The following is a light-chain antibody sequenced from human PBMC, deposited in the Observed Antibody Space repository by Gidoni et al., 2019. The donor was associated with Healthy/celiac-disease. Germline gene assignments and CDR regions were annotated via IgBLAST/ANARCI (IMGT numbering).Light chain of an antibody. Sequence: IQITQSPSSLSASVGDRVTITCRASQSIVSYLNWYQQKPGKAPKLLINAASSLQSGVPSRFSGSGSGTDFTLTISSLQPEDFATYCCQQNNTTPLTFGPGTKVDIK. CDR3: QQNNTTPLT. CDR1: QSIVSY. CDR2: AAS. J-gene: IGKJ3*01. V-gene: IGKV1-39*01.